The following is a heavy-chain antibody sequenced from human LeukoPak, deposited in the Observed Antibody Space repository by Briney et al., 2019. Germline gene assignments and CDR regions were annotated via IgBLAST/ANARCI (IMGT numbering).Heavy chain of an antibody. CDR3: ARAYSYGYSAINLKTNWFDP. CDR1: GGSISSGDYY. J-gene: IGHJ5*02. Sequence: PSETLSLTCTVSGGSISSGDYYWSWIRQPPGKGLEWIGYIYYSGSTYYNPSLKSRVTISVDTSKNQFSLKLSSVTAADTAVYYCARAYSYGYSAINLKTNWFDPWGQGTLVTVSS. CDR2: IYYSGST. D-gene: IGHD5-18*01. V-gene: IGHV4-30-4*01.